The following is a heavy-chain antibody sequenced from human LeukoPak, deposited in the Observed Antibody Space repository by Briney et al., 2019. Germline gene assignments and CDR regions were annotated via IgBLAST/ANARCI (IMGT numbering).Heavy chain of an antibody. CDR2: IYYSGST. CDR1: GGSISSSSYY. Sequence: KASETLSLTCTVSGGSISSSSYYWGWIRQPPGKGLEWIGSIYYSGSTYYNPSLKSRVTISVDTSKNQFSLKLSSVTAADTAVYYCARTTPQTYSSSWYRGLDAFDIWGQGTMVTVSS. J-gene: IGHJ3*02. CDR3: ARTTPQTYSSSWYRGLDAFDI. V-gene: IGHV4-39*07. D-gene: IGHD6-13*01.